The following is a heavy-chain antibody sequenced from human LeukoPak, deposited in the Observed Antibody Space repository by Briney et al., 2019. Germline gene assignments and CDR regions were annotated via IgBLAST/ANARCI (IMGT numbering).Heavy chain of an antibody. CDR3: ARQGGGFWYFDL. D-gene: IGHD6-25*01. CDR1: GGSISSYY. Sequence: PSETLSLTCTVSGGSISSYYWSWIRQPPGKGLEWSGYIYYSGSTNYNPSLKSRVTISVDPSKNQFSLKLSSVPAADTAVYYCARQGGGFWYFDLWGRGTLLTVSS. CDR2: IYYSGST. J-gene: IGHJ2*01. V-gene: IGHV4-59*08.